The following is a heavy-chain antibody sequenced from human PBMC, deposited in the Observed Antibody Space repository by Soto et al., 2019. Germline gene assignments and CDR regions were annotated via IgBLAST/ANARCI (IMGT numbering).Heavy chain of an antibody. CDR3: AKGAPDYDFWSGPVAYYYGMDV. CDR2: ISGRGGST. Sequence: GGSLRLSCAASGFTFSSYAMSWVRQAPGKGLEWVSAISGRGGSTYYADSVKGRFTISRDNSKNTLYLQMSSLRAEDTAVYYCAKGAPDYDFWSGPVAYYYGMDVWGQGTTVTVSS. CDR1: GFTFSSYA. D-gene: IGHD3-3*01. J-gene: IGHJ6*02. V-gene: IGHV3-23*01.